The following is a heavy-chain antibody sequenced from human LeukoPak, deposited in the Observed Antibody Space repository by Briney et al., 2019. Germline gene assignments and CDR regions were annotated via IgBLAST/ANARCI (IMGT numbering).Heavy chain of an antibody. D-gene: IGHD3-9*01. V-gene: IGHV3-48*04. CDR3: ARDSVPYYDILTGYYKYYFDY. J-gene: IGHJ4*02. Sequence: GGSLRLSCAASGFTFSSYSMNWVRQAPGKGLEWVSYISSSSSTIYYADSVKGRFTISRDNAKNSLYLQMNSLRAEDTAVYYCARDSVPYYDILTGYYKYYFDYWGQGTLVTVSS. CDR1: GFTFSSYS. CDR2: ISSSSSTI.